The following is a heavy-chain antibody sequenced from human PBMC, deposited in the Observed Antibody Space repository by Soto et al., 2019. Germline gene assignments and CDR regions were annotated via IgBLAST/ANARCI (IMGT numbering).Heavy chain of an antibody. J-gene: IGHJ6*02. D-gene: IGHD6-13*01. CDR2: ISYDGSNK. V-gene: IGHV3-30-3*01. Sequence: QVQLVESGGGVVQPGRSLRLSCAASGFTFSSYAMHWVRQAPGKGLEWVAVISYDGSNKYYADSVKGRFTISRDNSKNTLYLQMNSLRAEDTAVYYCARHRGAAIDGYGMDVWGQGTTVTVSS. CDR3: ARHRGAAIDGYGMDV. CDR1: GFTFSSYA.